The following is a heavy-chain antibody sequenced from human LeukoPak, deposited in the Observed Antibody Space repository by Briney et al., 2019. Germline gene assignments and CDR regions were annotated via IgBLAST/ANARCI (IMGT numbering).Heavy chain of an antibody. CDR2: INTNTGNP. V-gene: IGHV7-4-1*02. Sequence: ASVKVSCKASGYTFTSCTMNWVRQAPGQGLEWMGWINTNTGNPTYAQGFTGRFVFSLDTSVSTAYLQINSLKAEDTAVYYCATEAGAAGGGYAFDIWGQGTVVAVSS. CDR1: GYTFTSCT. J-gene: IGHJ3*02. CDR3: ATEAGAAGGGYAFDI. D-gene: IGHD6-13*01.